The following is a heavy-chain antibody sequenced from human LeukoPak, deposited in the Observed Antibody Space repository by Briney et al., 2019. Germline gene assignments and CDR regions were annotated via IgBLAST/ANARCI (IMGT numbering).Heavy chain of an antibody. J-gene: IGHJ4*02. CDR2: IYTSGST. CDR1: GGSISSYY. Sequence: SETLSLTCTVSGGSISSYYWSWIRQPAGKGLEWIGRIYTSGSTNYNPSLKSRVTMSVDTSKNQFSLKLSSVTAADTAVYYCARARVYSGYESFFDYWGQGTLVTVSS. D-gene: IGHD5-12*01. V-gene: IGHV4-4*07. CDR3: ARARVYSGYESFFDY.